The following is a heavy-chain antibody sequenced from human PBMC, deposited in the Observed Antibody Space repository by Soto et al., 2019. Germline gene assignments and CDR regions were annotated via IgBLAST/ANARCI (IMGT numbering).Heavy chain of an antibody. Sequence: PSETLSLTCTVSGGSISSYYWSWIRQPPGKGLEWIGYIYYSGSTNYNPSLKSRVTIPVDTSKNQFSLKLSSVTAADTAVYYCARVVTGYDGMDVWGQGTTVTVSS. CDR3: ARVVTGYDGMDV. D-gene: IGHD3-9*01. V-gene: IGHV4-59*01. CDR2: IYYSGST. J-gene: IGHJ6*02. CDR1: GGSISSYY.